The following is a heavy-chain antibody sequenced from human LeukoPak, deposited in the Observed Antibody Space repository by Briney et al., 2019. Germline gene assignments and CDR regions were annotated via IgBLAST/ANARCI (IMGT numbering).Heavy chain of an antibody. J-gene: IGHJ6*03. V-gene: IGHV3-23*01. CDR1: GFTFSNYD. CDR3: AKAANYYYYYMDV. CDR2: TIGSGGST. Sequence: PGGSLRLSCAASGFTFSNYDMSWVRQAPGKGLEWVSATIGSGGSTYYADSMKGRFTISRDNSKNTLYLQMNSLRAEDAALYYCAKAANYYYYYMDVWGKGTTVTVSS.